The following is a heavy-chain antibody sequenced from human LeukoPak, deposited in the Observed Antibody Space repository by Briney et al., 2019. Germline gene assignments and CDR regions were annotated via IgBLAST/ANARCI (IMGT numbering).Heavy chain of an antibody. V-gene: IGHV1-69*04. CDR1: GGTFSSYA. J-gene: IGHJ3*02. CDR2: IIPILGIA. CDR3: ARVRDTAMVTGAFDM. Sequence: SVKVSCKASGGTFSSYAISWVRQAPGQGLEWMGRIIPILGIANYAQKFQGRVTITADKSTSTAYMELSSLRSEDTAVYYCARVRDTAMVTGAFDMWGQGTMVTVSS. D-gene: IGHD5-18*01.